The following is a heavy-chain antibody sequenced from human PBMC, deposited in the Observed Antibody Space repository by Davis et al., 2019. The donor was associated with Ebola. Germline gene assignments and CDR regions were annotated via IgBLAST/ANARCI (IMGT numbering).Heavy chain of an antibody. CDR1: GGSISSSSYY. CDR2: INYSGST. V-gene: IGHV4-39*07. CDR3: ARAPIAGAGTRWGTRWFDP. J-gene: IGHJ5*02. Sequence: PGGSLRLSCTVSGGSISSSSYYWGWIRQPPGKGLEWIGTINYSGSTYYNPSLKSRVTISVDPSKNQFSLKLSSVTAADTAVYYCARAPIAGAGTRWGTRWFDPWGQGTLVTVSS. D-gene: IGHD6-13*01.